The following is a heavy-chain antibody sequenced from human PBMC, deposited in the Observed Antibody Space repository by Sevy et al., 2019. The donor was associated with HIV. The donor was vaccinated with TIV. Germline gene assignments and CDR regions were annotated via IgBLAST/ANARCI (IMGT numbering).Heavy chain of an antibody. J-gene: IGHJ4*02. CDR1: GFTFSHHN. CDR3: AREENRELGTIPLDS. Sequence: GGSLGLSCAASGFTFSHHNMNWVRQAPGKGLEWISYISKSGSTAYFADSVRGRFTISRDNAKNSLFLEMHSLTDEDTAVYYCAREENRELGTIPLDSWGRGIQVTVSS. D-gene: IGHD7-27*01. CDR2: ISKSGSTA. V-gene: IGHV3-48*02.